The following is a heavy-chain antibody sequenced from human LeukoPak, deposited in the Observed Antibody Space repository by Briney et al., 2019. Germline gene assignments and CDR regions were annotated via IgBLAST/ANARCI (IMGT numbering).Heavy chain of an antibody. CDR3: ARAPCIITTCYDNFFDY. D-gene: IGHD2-2*01. J-gene: IGHJ4*02. CDR1: GYTFSTYA. Sequence: GRSLRLSCAASGYTFSTYAIHRVRQAPGKGLEWGAGISHDGSNKDYAESVKGRFTISRDNSKNTLSLQMYSLRAEDTAVYYCARAPCIITTCYDNFFDYWGQGTLVTVSS. V-gene: IGHV3-30*04. CDR2: ISHDGSNK.